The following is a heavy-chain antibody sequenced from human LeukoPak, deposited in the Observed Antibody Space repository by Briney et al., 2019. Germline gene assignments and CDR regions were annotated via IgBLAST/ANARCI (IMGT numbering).Heavy chain of an antibody. CDR1: GFTFSSYS. CDR3: ARDKWLTTTHYFDY. Sequence: GGSLRLSCAGSGFTFSSYSMNWVRQAPGKGLEWASSISSSSTYIYYADSVKGRFTISRDNAKNSVYLQMNSLRAEDTAVYYCARDKWLTTTHYFDYWGQGTLVTVSS. J-gene: IGHJ4*02. V-gene: IGHV3-21*01. CDR2: ISSSSTYI. D-gene: IGHD4-11*01.